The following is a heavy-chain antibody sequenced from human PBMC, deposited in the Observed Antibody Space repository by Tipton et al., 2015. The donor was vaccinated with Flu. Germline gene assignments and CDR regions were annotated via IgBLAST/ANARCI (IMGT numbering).Heavy chain of an antibody. J-gene: IGHJ3*02. CDR2: IYTNGRT. D-gene: IGHD3-16*01. CDR1: GGSISSGSYF. CDR3: VRYWGSNARGEGNDAFDI. V-gene: IGHV4-61*02. Sequence: TLSLTCIVSGGSISSGSYFWSWIRQPAGKGLQWIGRIYTNGRTNYNPSLESRVSISADTSKNEFSLSLSSVTAADTAMYYCVRYWGSNARGEGNDAFDIWGQGIMVSVSS.